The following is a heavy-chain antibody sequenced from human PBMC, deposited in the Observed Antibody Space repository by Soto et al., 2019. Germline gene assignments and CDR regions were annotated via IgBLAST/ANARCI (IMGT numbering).Heavy chain of an antibody. D-gene: IGHD2-8*01. CDR3: ARGLWDRSTYASRLWFDP. Sequence: SETLSLTCAVYGGSFSDYFWTWIRQPPGKGLEWIGEINHSGSTNFNPSLKSRVAISADTSRNQFSLRVTSVTAADTAVYYCARGLWDRSTYASRLWFDPWGQGILVTVSS. V-gene: IGHV4-34*01. CDR1: GGSFSDYF. J-gene: IGHJ5*02. CDR2: INHSGST.